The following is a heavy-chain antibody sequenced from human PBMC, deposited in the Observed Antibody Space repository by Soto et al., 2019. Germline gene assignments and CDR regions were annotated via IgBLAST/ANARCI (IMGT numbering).Heavy chain of an antibody. J-gene: IGHJ6*03. CDR2: INHSGST. Sequence: PSETLSLTCAVYGGSFSGYYWGWIRQPPGKGLEWIGEINHSGSTNYNPSLKSRVTISVDTSKNQFSLKLSSVTAADTAVYYCARGVRSYYYYYMDVWGKGTTVTVSS. CDR3: ARGVRSYYYYYMDV. V-gene: IGHV4-34*01. CDR1: GGSFSGYY.